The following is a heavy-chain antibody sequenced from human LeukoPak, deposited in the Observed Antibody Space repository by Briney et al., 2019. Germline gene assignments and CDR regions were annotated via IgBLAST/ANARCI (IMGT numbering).Heavy chain of an antibody. Sequence: PGGSLRLSCAASEFSVGSNYMTWVRQAPGKGLEWVAFIRYDGSNKYYADSVKGRFTISRDNSKNTLYLQMNSLRAEDTAVYYCAREGLDYWGQGTLVTVSS. CDR3: AREGLDY. CDR1: EFSVGSNY. CDR2: IRYDGSNK. V-gene: IGHV3-30*02. J-gene: IGHJ4*02.